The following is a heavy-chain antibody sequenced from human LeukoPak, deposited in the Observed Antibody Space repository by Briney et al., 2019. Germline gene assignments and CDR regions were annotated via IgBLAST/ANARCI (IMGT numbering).Heavy chain of an antibody. CDR3: ARDPGEPIPTALKY. V-gene: IGHV3-23*01. CDR1: GFTFSSYA. J-gene: IGHJ4*02. D-gene: IGHD3-10*01. CDR2: ISGSGGST. Sequence: GGSLRLSCAASGFTFSSYAMSWVRQAPGKGLEWVSAISGSGGSTYYADSVKGRFTTSRDNSKNTLYLQMNSLRAEDTAVYYCARDPGEPIPTALKYWGQGTLVTVSS.